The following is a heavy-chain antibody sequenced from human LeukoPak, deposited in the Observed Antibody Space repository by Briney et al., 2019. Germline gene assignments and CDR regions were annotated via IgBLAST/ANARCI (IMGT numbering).Heavy chain of an antibody. D-gene: IGHD3-10*01. CDR2: ISSSSSTI. CDR3: ARDEGYYGSGSPPYYYYYGMDV. CDR1: GFTVSSNY. V-gene: IGHV3-48*02. J-gene: IGHJ6*02. Sequence: GGSLRLSCAASGFTVSSNYMSWVRQAPGKGLEWVSYISSSSSTIYYADSVKGRFTISRDNAKNSLYLQMNSLRDEDTAVYYCARDEGYYGSGSPPYYYYYGMDVWGQGTTVTVSS.